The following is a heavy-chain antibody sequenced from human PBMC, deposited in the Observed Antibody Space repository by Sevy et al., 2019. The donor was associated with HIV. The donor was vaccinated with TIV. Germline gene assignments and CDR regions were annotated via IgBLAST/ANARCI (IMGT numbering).Heavy chain of an antibody. CDR2: IYYSGST. Sequence: SETLSLTCTVSGGSISSGGYYWSWIRQHPGKGLEWIGYIYYSGSTYYNPSLKSRVTISVDTSKNQFFLKLSSVTAADTAVYYCARSFLGDGYGDYGGVDYWGQGTLVTVSS. CDR1: GGSISSGGYY. V-gene: IGHV4-31*03. CDR3: ARSFLGDGYGDYGGVDY. D-gene: IGHD4-17*01. J-gene: IGHJ4*02.